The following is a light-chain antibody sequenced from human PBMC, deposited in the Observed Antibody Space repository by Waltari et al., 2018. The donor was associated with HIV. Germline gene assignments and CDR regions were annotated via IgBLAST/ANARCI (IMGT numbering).Light chain of an antibody. CDR3: QHAFTFPRA. Sequence: DIQMTQSPSSVSASVGDRVTITCRASQGISSWLAWFQQKPGKAPKLLICAASNLQSGVPSRFSGSGSGTEFTLTINSLQPDDFATYYCQHAFTFPRAFGQGTTVEMK. CDR2: AAS. V-gene: IGKV1-12*01. CDR1: QGISSW. J-gene: IGKJ1*01.